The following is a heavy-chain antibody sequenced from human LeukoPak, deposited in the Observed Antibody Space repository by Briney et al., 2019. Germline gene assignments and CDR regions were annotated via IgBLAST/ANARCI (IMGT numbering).Heavy chain of an antibody. J-gene: IGHJ4*02. Sequence: GGSLRLSCVVSGFTFSNYAMSWVRQAPGQGLDWVSAISDSGATAYYADSVKGRFTISRDNSKSTLYLQMNSLRAEDTAVYYCANLNAPYWGNFDYWGQGTLVTVSS. CDR2: ISDSGATA. CDR3: ANLNAPYWGNFDY. V-gene: IGHV3-23*01. CDR1: GFTFSNYA. D-gene: IGHD3-16*01.